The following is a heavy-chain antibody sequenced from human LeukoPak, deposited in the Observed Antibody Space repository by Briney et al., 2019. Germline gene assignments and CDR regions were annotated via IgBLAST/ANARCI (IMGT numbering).Heavy chain of an antibody. CDR1: GFTFSSYS. V-gene: IGHV3-21*01. Sequence: PGGSLRLSCAASGFTFSSYSMNWVRQAPGKGLEWVSSISSISSHIYYAESVKGRFTISRDNAKNSLYLQMNSLKAEDTAVYYCARVPDGWWLLDYWGQGTRVIVSS. CDR3: ARVPDGWWLLDY. CDR2: ISSISSHI. J-gene: IGHJ4*02. D-gene: IGHD2-15*01.